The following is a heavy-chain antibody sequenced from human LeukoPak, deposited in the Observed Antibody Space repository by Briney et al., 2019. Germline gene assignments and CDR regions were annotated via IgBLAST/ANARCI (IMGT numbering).Heavy chain of an antibody. J-gene: IGHJ4*02. CDR2: MNPNSGRT. D-gene: IGHD4-23*01. V-gene: IGHV1-8*01. CDR1: GYTFTSYD. CDR3: ARETPSRYFDY. Sequence: ASVKVSCKASGYTFTSYDINWVRQATGQGLEWMGWMNPNSGRTGYSQKFQGRITITRNTSISTAYMELSSLRSDDTAVYYCARETPSRYFDYWGQGTLVTVSS.